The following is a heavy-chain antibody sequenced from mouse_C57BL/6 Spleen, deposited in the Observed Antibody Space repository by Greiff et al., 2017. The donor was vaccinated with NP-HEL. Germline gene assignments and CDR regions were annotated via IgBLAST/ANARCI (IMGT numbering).Heavy chain of an antibody. V-gene: IGHV5-9-1*02. J-gene: IGHJ4*01. CDR2: ISSGGDYI. CDR3: TKVKSFDYDEAMDY. D-gene: IGHD2-4*01. CDR1: GFTFSSYA. Sequence: EVKLMESGESLVKPGGSLKLSCAASGFTFSSYAMSWVRQTPEKRLEWVAYISSGGDYIYYADTVKGRFTISRDNARNTLYLQMSSLKSEGTAMYYCTKVKSFDYDEAMDYWGQGTSVTVSS.